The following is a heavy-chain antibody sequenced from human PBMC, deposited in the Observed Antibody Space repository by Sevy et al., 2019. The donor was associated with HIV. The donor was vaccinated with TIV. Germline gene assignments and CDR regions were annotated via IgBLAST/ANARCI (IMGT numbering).Heavy chain of an antibody. CDR1: AFTFSTSA. Sequence: ASVKVSCKASAFTFSTSAVQWVRQSRGQRLEWIGWIVVGSGSTNYAQKFQGRVTFTRDMSTNTAYMEMGSLRSDDPAVYYCAATTDTIFGVVLMNNWFDPWGQGTLVTVSS. CDR3: AATTDTIFGVVLMNNWFDP. D-gene: IGHD3-3*01. V-gene: IGHV1-58*01. CDR2: IVVGSGST. J-gene: IGHJ5*02.